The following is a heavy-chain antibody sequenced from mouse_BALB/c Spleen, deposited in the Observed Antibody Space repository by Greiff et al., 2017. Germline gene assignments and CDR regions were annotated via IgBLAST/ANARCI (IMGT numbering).Heavy chain of an antibody. J-gene: IGHJ4*01. Sequence: DVQLQESGPGLVKPSQSLSLTCTVTGYSITSDYAWNWIRQFPGNKLEWMGYISYSGSTSYNPSLKSRISITRDTSKNQFFLQLNSVTTEDTATYYCARTPYYDYAMDYWGQGTSVTVSS. CDR2: ISYSGST. CDR3: ARTPYYDYAMDY. V-gene: IGHV3-2*02. CDR1: GYSITSDYA. D-gene: IGHD2-10*01.